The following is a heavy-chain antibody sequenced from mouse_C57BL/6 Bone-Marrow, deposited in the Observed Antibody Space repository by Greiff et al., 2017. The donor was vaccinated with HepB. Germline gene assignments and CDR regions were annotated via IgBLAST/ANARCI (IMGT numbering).Heavy chain of an antibody. D-gene: IGHD1-1*01. V-gene: IGHV6-3*01. J-gene: IGHJ1*03. CDR1: GFTFSNYW. CDR2: IRLKSDNYAT. CDR3: TGYGADFDV. Sequence: EVKLMESGGGLVQPGGSMKLSCVASGFTFSNYWMNWVRQSPEKGLEWVAQIRLKSDNYATHYAESVKGRFTISRDDSKSSVYLQMNNLRAEDTGIYYCTGYGADFDVWGTGTTVTVSS.